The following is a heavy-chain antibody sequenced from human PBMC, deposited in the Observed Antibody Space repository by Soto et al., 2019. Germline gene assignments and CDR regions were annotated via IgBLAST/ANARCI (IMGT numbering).Heavy chain of an antibody. J-gene: IGHJ4*02. V-gene: IGHV4-30-2*01. D-gene: IGHD6-19*01. CDR3: ARAGGLGAVAVDY. CDR1: GGSISSGGYS. Sequence: QLQLQESGSGLVKPSQTLSLTCAVSGGSISSGGYSWSWIRQPPGKGLEWIGYNYPSGSTYYNPSPKSRVPISVDRSKNQFSLKLSSVPAADTAVYYWARAGGLGAVAVDYWGQGTLVTVSS. CDR2: NYPSGST.